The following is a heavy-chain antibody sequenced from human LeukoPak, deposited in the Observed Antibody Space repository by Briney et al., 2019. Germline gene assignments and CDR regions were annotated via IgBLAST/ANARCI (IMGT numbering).Heavy chain of an antibody. J-gene: IGHJ4*02. V-gene: IGHV4-59*01. D-gene: IGHD3-9*01. CDR1: GGSISSYY. CDR2: IYYSGST. CDR3: ARALPQYYDILTGYYTGPYYFDY. Sequence: PSETLSLTCTVSGGSISSYYWSWIRQPPGKGLEWIGYIYYSGSTNYNPSLKSRVTISVDTSKNQFSLKLSSVTAADTAVYYCARALPQYYDILTGYYTGPYYFDYWGQGTLVTVSS.